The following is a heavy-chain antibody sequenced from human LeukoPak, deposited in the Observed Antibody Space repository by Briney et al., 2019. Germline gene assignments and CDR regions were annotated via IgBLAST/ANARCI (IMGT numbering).Heavy chain of an antibody. CDR3: AKDQYYDSSGSRFDP. Sequence: GGSLRLSCAASGFTFSDYYMSWIRQAPGKGLEWVSYISSSGSTIYYADSVKGRFTISRDNSKNTLYLQMNSLRAEDTAVYYCAKDQYYDSSGSRFDPWGQGTLVTVSS. J-gene: IGHJ5*02. D-gene: IGHD3-22*01. CDR1: GFTFSDYY. V-gene: IGHV3-11*01. CDR2: ISSSGSTI.